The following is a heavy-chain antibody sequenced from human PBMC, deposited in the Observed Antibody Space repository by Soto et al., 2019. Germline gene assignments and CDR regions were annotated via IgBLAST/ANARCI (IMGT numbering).Heavy chain of an antibody. V-gene: IGHV1-69*13. Sequence: ASVKVSCKASGGTFSSYAISWVRQAPGQGLEWMGGIIPIFGTANYAQKFQGRVTITADESTSTAYMELSSLRSEDTAVYYCARAREDYGDYGYFDYWGQGTLVTVSS. CDR1: GGTFSSYA. CDR3: ARAREDYGDYGYFDY. D-gene: IGHD4-17*01. CDR2: IIPIFGTA. J-gene: IGHJ4*02.